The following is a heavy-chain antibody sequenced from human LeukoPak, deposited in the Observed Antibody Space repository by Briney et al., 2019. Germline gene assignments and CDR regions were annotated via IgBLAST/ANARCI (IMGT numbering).Heavy chain of an antibody. J-gene: IGHJ4*02. V-gene: IGHV4-4*07. Sequence: SETLSLTCAVSGGSISGYYWSWIRQPAGKGLEWMGRISGSGSTDYDPSLKSRVTMSVDTSKNQFSLKLNPVTAADTAVYYCAREGRSSTPGYWGQGTLVTVSS. D-gene: IGHD2-15*01. CDR1: GGSISGYY. CDR2: ISGSGST. CDR3: AREGRSSTPGY.